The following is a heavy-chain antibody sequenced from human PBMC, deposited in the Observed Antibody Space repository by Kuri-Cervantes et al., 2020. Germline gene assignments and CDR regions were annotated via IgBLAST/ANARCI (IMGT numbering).Heavy chain of an antibody. CDR3: AKEQWPGDWNDAGRGGADY. Sequence: GESLKISCAASGFTFSSYAMHWVRQAPGKGLEWVAVISYDGSNKYYADSVKGRFTISRDSSKNTLYLQMNSLRAEDTAVYYCAKEQWPGDWNDAGRGGADYWGQGTLVTVSS. J-gene: IGHJ4*02. D-gene: IGHD1-1*01. CDR1: GFTFSSYA. V-gene: IGHV3-30-3*01. CDR2: ISYDGSNK.